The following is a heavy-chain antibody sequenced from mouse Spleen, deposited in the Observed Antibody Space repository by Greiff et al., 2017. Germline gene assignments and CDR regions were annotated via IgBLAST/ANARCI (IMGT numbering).Heavy chain of an antibody. CDR2: IDPENGNT. CDR1: GFNIKDYY. CDR3: TEAGSYAMDY. D-gene: IGHD3-2*02. J-gene: IGHJ4*01. Sequence: LVESGAELVRPGALVKLSCKASGFNIKDYYMHWVKQRPEQGLEWIGWIDPENGNTIYASKFQGKATITADTSSNTAYLQLSSLTSEDTAVYYCTEAGSYAMDYWGQGTSVTVSS. V-gene: IGHV14-1*02.